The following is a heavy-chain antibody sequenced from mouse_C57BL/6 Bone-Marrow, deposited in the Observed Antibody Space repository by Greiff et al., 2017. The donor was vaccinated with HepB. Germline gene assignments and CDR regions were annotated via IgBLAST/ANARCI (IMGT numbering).Heavy chain of an antibody. Sequence: QVQLQQPGAELVRPGSSVKLSCKASGYTFTSYWMDWVKQRPGQGLEWIGNIYPSDSETHYNQKFKDKATLTVDKSSSTAYVQLSSLTSEDSAVYYCARGDSTGGRDYWGQGTTLTVSS. V-gene: IGHV1-61*01. D-gene: IGHD3-3*01. CDR2: IYPSDSET. CDR3: ARGDSTGGRDY. CDR1: GYTFTSYW. J-gene: IGHJ2*01.